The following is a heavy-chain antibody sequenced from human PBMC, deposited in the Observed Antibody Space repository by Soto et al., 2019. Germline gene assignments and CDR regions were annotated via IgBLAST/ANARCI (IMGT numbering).Heavy chain of an antibody. V-gene: IGHV1-69*13. CDR3: ARDRYDFLTNNPSFYNYYGLDV. Sequence: SVKVSCKASGGTFSSYAISWVRQAPGQGLEWMGGIIPIFGTANYAQKFQGRVTITADESTSTAYMELSSLRPEDTAVYYCARDRYDFLTNNPSFYNYYGLDVWGPGTTVTVSS. CDR1: GGTFSSYA. CDR2: IIPIFGTA. D-gene: IGHD3-9*01. J-gene: IGHJ6*02.